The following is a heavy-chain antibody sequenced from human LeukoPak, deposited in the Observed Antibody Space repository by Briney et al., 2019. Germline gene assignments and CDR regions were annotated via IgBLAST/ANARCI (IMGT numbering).Heavy chain of an antibody. D-gene: IGHD2-21*02. Sequence: PGESLRISCKGSGYRFTSYWISWVRQMPGKVLEWMGRIDPSDSYTNYSPSFQGHVTISADKSISTAYLQWSSLKASDTAMYYCARRALPPAYCGGDCFDAFDIWSQGTMVTVSS. CDR1: GYRFTSYW. V-gene: IGHV5-10-1*01. CDR3: ARRALPPAYCGGDCFDAFDI. J-gene: IGHJ3*02. CDR2: IDPSDSYT.